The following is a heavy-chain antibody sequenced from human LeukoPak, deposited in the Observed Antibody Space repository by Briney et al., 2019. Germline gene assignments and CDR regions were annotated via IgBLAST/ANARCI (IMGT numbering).Heavy chain of an antibody. CDR2: IYYSGST. Sequence: PSETLSLTCTVSGGSISSSSYYWGWIRQPPGKGLEWIGSIYYSGSTYYNPSLKSRVTISVDTSKNQFSLKLSSVTAADTAVYYCARVAIAAAGKGPFDCWGQGTLVTVSS. D-gene: IGHD6-13*01. V-gene: IGHV4-39*07. CDR1: GGSISSSSYY. CDR3: ARVAIAAAGKGPFDC. J-gene: IGHJ4*02.